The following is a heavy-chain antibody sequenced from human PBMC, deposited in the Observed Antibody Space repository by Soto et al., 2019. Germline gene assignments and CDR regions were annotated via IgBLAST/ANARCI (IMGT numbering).Heavy chain of an antibody. CDR1: GGSFSGHF. J-gene: IGHJ4*02. CDR2: IYYSGST. Sequence: LSLTCGVYGGSFSGHFWSWIRQPPGKGLEWIGYIYYSGSTYYNPSLKSRVTISVDTSKNQFSLKLSSVTAADTAVYYCARREENYDSSGMPPFFDYWGQGTLVTVSS. D-gene: IGHD3-22*01. V-gene: IGHV4-30-4*01. CDR3: ARREENYDSSGMPPFFDY.